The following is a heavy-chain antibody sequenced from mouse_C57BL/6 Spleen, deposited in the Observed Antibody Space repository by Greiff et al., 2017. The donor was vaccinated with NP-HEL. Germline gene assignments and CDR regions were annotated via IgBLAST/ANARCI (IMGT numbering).Heavy chain of an antibody. CDR3: VRLDYDYGFDY. D-gene: IGHD2-4*01. J-gene: IGHJ2*01. CDR1: GFSFNTYA. Sequence: EVQLVESGGGLVQPKGSLKLSCAASGFSFNTYAMNWVRQAPGKGLEWVARIRSKSNNYATYYADSVKDRFTISRDDSESMLYLQMNNLKTEDTAMYYCVRLDYDYGFDYWGQGTTLTVSS. CDR2: IRSKSNNYAT. V-gene: IGHV10-1*01.